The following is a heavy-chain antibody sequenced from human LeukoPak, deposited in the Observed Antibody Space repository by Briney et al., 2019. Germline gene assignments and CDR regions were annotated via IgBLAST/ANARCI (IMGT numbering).Heavy chain of an antibody. J-gene: IGHJ6*02. V-gene: IGHV4-59*01. CDR3: ARVEVGAANRQWYGMDV. CDR2: VDYRGNT. D-gene: IGHD2-15*01. CDR1: GGSISSYY. Sequence: SETLSLTCTISGGSISSYYWSWLRQPPGKGLEWIGYVDYRGNTNYNPSLKSRVNISIDTSKSLFSLKLNSVTAADTAVYYCARVEVGAANRQWYGMDVWGQGTTVTVSS.